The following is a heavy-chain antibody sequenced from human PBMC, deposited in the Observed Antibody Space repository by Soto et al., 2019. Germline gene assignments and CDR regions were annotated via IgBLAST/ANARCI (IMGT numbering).Heavy chain of an antibody. CDR1: GFTFSNQW. D-gene: IGHD1-1*01. CDR2: ISGDEIIT. CDR3: ARDRRYNSCTAFDE. Sequence: GGSLRLSCAASGFTFSNQWMHWVRQAPGKGLVWLSRISGDEIITDYADSVKGRFTTSRDNAKNTVFLQMNSLRGEDTAVYYCARDRRYNSCTAFDEWGQGTLVNVS. V-gene: IGHV3-74*01. J-gene: IGHJ4*02.